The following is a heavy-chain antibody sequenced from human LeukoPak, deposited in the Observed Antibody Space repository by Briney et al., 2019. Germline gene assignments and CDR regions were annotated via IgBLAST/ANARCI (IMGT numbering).Heavy chain of an antibody. CDR2: MNLDGSEK. CDR1: GFTFTSHW. D-gene: IGHD2-8*01. CDR3: ARDATYCTNGVCYTRFDY. Sequence: VGSLRLSCAASGFTFTSHWMSWVRQAPGKGLEWVARMNLDGSEKYYVDSVKGRFTISRDNAKTSLYLEMNSLRAEDTAVYYCARDATYCTNGVCYTRFDYWGQGTLVTASS. V-gene: IGHV3-7*01. J-gene: IGHJ4*02.